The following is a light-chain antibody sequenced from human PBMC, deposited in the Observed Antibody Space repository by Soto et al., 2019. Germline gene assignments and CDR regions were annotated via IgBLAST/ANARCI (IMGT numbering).Light chain of an antibody. V-gene: IGLV2-14*01. CDR1: SSDIGAYNY. CDR2: GVT. Sequence: QSALTQPASVSGSPGQSITISCTGTSSDIGAYNYVSWYQQCPGKAPKLMIYGVTNRPSGVSNRFSGSKTGNTASLTISGLQAEDEADYYCFSHRSGDSHVFGTGTKVT. CDR3: FSHRSGDSHV. J-gene: IGLJ1*01.